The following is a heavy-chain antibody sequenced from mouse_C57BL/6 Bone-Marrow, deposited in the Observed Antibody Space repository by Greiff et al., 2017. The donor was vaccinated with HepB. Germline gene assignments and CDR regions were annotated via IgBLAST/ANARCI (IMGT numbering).Heavy chain of an antibody. CDR3: AIDSSAGFAY. V-gene: IGHV1-42*01. Sequence: VQLQQSGTELVKPGASVKISCKASGYSFTGYYMNWVKQSPEKSLEWIGEINPSTGGTTYNQKFKAKATLTVDKSSSTAYMQLKSLTSEDSAVYYCAIDSSAGFAYWGLGTLVTVSA. CDR2: INPSTGGT. J-gene: IGHJ3*01. D-gene: IGHD3-2*02. CDR1: GYSFTGYY.